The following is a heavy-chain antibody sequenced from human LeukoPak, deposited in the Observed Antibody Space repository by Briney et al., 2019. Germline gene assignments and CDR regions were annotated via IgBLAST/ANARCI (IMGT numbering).Heavy chain of an antibody. V-gene: IGHV3-53*01. CDR1: GFTVSSNY. CDR2: IYSGGST. D-gene: IGHD5-12*01. CDR3: ARRRRGWLNPVDWAFDI. Sequence: GGSLRLSCAASGFTVSSNYMSWVRQAPGKGLEWVSVIYSGGSTYYADSVKGRFTISRDNSKNTLYLQMNSLRAEDTAVYYCARRRRGWLNPVDWAFDIWGQGTMVTVSS. J-gene: IGHJ3*02.